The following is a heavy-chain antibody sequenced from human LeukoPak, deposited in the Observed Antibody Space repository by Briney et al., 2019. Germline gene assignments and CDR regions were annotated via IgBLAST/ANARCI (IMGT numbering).Heavy chain of an antibody. V-gene: IGHV3-23*01. D-gene: IGHD6-19*01. CDR3: VKGGWLDW. Sequence: GGSLRLSWASSGFSFSNFVMSWVRQAPGKGLEWVSAISDSDGTTYYADSVKGRFTNSRDNSKNTLYLLMDSLRAEDTAVYYCVKGGWLDWWGQGTLVTVSS. CDR2: ISDSDGTT. CDR1: GFSFSNFV. J-gene: IGHJ4*02.